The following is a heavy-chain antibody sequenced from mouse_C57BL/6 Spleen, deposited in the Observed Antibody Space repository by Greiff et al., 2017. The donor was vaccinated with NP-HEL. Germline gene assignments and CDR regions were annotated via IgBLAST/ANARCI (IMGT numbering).Heavy chain of an antibody. CDR1: GYSITSGYD. Sequence: EVMLVESGPGMVKPSQSLSLTCTVTGYSITSGYDWHWIRHFPGNKLEWMGYISYSGSTNYNPSLKSRISITHDTSKNHFFLKLNSVTTEDTATYYCARAGGLAWFAYWGQGTLVTVSA. V-gene: IGHV3-1*01. J-gene: IGHJ3*01. D-gene: IGHD6-2*01. CDR2: ISYSGST. CDR3: ARAGGLAWFAY.